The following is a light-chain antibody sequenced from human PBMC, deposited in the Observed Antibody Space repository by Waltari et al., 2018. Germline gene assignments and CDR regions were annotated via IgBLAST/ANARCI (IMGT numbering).Light chain of an antibody. CDR2: DTY. CDR1: SGSVSTTYY. V-gene: IGLV8-61*01. CDR3: VLSMGSGIWV. J-gene: IGLJ3*02. Sequence: QTVVTQEPSLSVFPGGTVTLTCGLSSGSVSTTYYPSWYQQAPGQSPRTLNFDTYPRSAGGPVRFSGCLLENNAALTITGAQADDESDEYCVLSMGSGIWVFGGGTKLTVL.